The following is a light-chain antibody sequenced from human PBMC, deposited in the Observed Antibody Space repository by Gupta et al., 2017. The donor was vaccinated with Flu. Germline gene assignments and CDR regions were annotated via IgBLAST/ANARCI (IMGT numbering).Light chain of an antibody. Sequence: SSVLTQPPSVSVFPGQTATITCSGNKLGDKYASWYQQKAGQPPILILYHDAKRPSGIPERFSGSNSGNTATLTVSETQVVDEADYYCQAWDSGVVVFGGGTELTVL. V-gene: IGLV3-1*01. J-gene: IGLJ2*01. CDR3: QAWDSGVVV. CDR1: KLGDKY. CDR2: HDA.